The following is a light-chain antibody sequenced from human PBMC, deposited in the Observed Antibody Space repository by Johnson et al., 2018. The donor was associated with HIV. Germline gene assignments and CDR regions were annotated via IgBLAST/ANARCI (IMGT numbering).Light chain of an antibody. CDR3: GTWDSSLSAGL. CDR1: SSNIGNNY. J-gene: IGLJ1*01. CDR2: DNN. Sequence: LTQPPSVSAAPGQKVTISCSGSSSNIGNNYVSWYQQLPGTAPKLLIYDNNKRPSGIPDRFSGSKSGTSATLGITGLQTGDEADYYCGTWDSSLSAGLFGTGTKVTVL. V-gene: IGLV1-51*01.